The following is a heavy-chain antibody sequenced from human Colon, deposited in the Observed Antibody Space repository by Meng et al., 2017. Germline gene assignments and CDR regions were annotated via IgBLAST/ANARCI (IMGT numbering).Heavy chain of an antibody. CDR2: IDLSGKT. CDR1: GVSITRSNW. D-gene: IGHD6-19*01. Sequence: QGQLEESGPGRVMPSGPLSLTGAVSGVSITRSNWWSWVRQAAGKGMEWIGQIDLSGKTDYNPSLRSRVTISLDKSMNQLFLEVYFVTAADTAIYYCARHLGWEFDYWGPGNLVTVSS. J-gene: IGHJ4*02. CDR3: ARHLGWEFDY. V-gene: IGHV4-4*02.